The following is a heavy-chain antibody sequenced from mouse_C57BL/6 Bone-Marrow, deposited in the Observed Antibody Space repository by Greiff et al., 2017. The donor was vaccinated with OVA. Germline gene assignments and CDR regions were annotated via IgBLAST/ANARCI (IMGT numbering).Heavy chain of an antibody. CDR2: IYPGSGST. V-gene: IGHV1-55*01. CDR1: GYTLTSYW. D-gene: IGHD5-1*01. Sequence: QVQLQQPGAELVKPGASVKMSCKASGYTLTSYWITWVKQRPGQGLEWIGDIYPGSGSTNYNEKFKSKATLTVDTSSSTASMQLSSLTSEDSAVYYCALTSYYFDYWGQGTTLTVSS. CDR3: ALTSYYFDY. J-gene: IGHJ2*01.